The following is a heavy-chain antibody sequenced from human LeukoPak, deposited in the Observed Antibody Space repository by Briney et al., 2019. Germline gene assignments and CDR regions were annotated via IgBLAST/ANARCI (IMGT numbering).Heavy chain of an antibody. V-gene: IGHV3-48*01. J-gene: IGHJ3*02. CDR1: GFTVSNYE. CDR3: AKALPGYSSGWYTAYAFDI. Sequence: GGSLRLSCAASGFTVSNYEMNWVRQAPGKGLEWVSYISSSSFTIHYADSVKGRFTISRDNAKNSLYLQMNSLRAEDTAVYYCAKALPGYSSGWYTAYAFDIWGQGTMVTVSS. CDR2: ISSSSFTI. D-gene: IGHD6-19*01.